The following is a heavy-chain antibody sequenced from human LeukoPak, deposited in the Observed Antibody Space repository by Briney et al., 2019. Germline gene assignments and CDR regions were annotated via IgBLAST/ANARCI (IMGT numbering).Heavy chain of an antibody. CDR3: ARYSYGTLDY. D-gene: IGHD5-18*01. J-gene: IGHJ4*02. V-gene: IGHV3-64*01. CDR2: ISSNGGST. Sequence: AGGSLRLSCAASGFTFSSYAMHWVRQAPGKGLEYASAISSNGGSTYYANSVKGRFTISRDNSKNTLYLQMGSLRAEDMAVYYCARYSYGTLDYWGQGTLVTVSS. CDR1: GFTFSSYA.